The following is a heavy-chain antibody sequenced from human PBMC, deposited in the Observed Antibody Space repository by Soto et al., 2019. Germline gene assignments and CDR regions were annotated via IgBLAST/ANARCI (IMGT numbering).Heavy chain of an antibody. D-gene: IGHD6-19*01. V-gene: IGHV4-4*02. CDR3: ARDSSGWYYYYGMDV. CDR2: IYHSGST. CDR1: GGSISSSNW. J-gene: IGHJ6*02. Sequence: WETLSLTCAVSGGSISSSNWWSWVRQPPGKGLEWIGEIYHSGSTNYNPSLKSRVTISVDKSKNQFSLKLSSVTAADTAVYYCARDSSGWYYYYGMDVWGQGTTVTVSS.